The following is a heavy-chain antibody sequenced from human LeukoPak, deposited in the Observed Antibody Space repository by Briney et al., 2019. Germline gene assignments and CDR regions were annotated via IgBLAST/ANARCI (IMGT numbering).Heavy chain of an antibody. J-gene: IGHJ4*02. V-gene: IGHV3-23*01. CDR3: AKVRRYSSGWSYLFDY. CDR2: IGGSGINT. Sequence: QSGGSLRLSCAASGFTFSSYGMSWVRQAPGKGLEWLSAIGGSGINTYYADSMKGRFTISRDNSKNTLYLQMNSLRAEDTAVYYCAKVRRYSSGWSYLFDYWGQGTLVTVSS. D-gene: IGHD6-19*01. CDR1: GFTFSSYG.